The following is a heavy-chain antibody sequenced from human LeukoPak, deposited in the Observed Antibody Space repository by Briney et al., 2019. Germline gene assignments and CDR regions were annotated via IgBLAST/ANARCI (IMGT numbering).Heavy chain of an antibody. D-gene: IGHD4-23*01. Sequence: PGRSLRLSCAASGFTFSSYGMHWVRQAPGKGLEWVAFIRYDGSNKYYADSVKGRFTISRDNSKNTLYLQMNSLKTEDTAVYYCTTEGVLTTVVTPNDNAFDIWGQGTMVTVSS. J-gene: IGHJ3*02. CDR2: IRYDGSNK. V-gene: IGHV3-30*02. CDR3: TTEGVLTTVVTPNDNAFDI. CDR1: GFTFSSYG.